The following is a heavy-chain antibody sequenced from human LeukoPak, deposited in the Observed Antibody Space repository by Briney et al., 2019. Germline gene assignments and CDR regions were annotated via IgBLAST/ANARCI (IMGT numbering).Heavy chain of an antibody. CDR2: ISSSSSTI. CDR1: GFTFSSYS. J-gene: IGHJ4*02. V-gene: IGHV3-48*01. CDR3: ARDEVGVFDY. D-gene: IGHD1-26*01. Sequence: GGSLRLSCAASGFTFSSYSRNWVRQAPGKGLEWVSYISSSSSTIYYADSVKGRFTISRDNAKNSLYLQMNSLRAVDTAVYYCARDEVGVFDYWGQGTLVTVSS.